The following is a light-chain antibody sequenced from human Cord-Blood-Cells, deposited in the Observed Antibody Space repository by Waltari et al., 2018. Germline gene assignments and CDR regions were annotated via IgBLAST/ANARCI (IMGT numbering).Light chain of an antibody. V-gene: IGLV6-57*01. J-gene: IGLJ2*01. CDR3: QSYDSSNHVV. Sequence: NFMLTQPHSVSESPGKTVTISCTRSSGSLASTYVQWSQQRPGSSPTTVIYEDNQRPSGVPDRFSGSIDSSSNSASLTISGLKTEDEADYYCQSYDSSNHVVFGGGTKLTVL. CDR1: SGSLASTY. CDR2: EDN.